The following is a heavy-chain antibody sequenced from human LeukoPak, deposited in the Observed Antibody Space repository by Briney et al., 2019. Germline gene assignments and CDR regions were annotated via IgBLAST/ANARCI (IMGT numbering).Heavy chain of an antibody. CDR1: GFTFSDYY. CDR3: AREGHTYGSDY. D-gene: IGHD3-10*01. Sequence: GRSLRLSCTASGFTFSDYYMSWIRQAPGKGLEWVPYISQSGTTIYYADSVKGRFTVSRDNGKNSLYLQMSSLRAEDTGMYYCAREGHTYGSDYWGQGTLVTVSS. V-gene: IGHV3-11*01. CDR2: ISQSGTTI. J-gene: IGHJ4*02.